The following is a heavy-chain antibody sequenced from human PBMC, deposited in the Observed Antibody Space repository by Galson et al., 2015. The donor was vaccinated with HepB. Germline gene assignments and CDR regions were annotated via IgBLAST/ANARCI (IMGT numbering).Heavy chain of an antibody. CDR3: ARDRLYCTITNCPSYGMDV. J-gene: IGHJ6*02. CDR2: IIPIFGTT. Sequence: SVKVSCKASGGTFSRYAIGWVRQAPGQGLEWMGGIIPIFGTTNYAQTFQGRVTVTTDESTSTAYMELSSLRSEDTAVYYCARDRLYCTITNCPSYGMDVWGQGTTVTVPS. CDR1: GGTFSRYA. V-gene: IGHV1-69*05. D-gene: IGHD2-2*01.